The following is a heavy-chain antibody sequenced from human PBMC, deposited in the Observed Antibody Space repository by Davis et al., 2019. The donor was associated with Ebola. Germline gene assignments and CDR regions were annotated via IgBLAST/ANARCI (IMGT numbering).Heavy chain of an antibody. V-gene: IGHV3-73*01. Sequence: GESLKISCAASGFTFSSYWMSWVRQAPGKGLEWVGRIRSKANSYATAYAASVKGRFTISRDDSKNTAYLQMNSLKTEDTAVYYCTGTVVAATGDDYWGQGTLVTVSS. CDR2: IRSKANSYAT. CDR3: TGTVVAATGDDY. D-gene: IGHD2-15*01. CDR1: GFTFSSYW. J-gene: IGHJ4*02.